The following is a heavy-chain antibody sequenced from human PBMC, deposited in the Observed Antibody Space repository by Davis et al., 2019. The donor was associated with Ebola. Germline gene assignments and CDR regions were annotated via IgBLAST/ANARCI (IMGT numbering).Heavy chain of an antibody. D-gene: IGHD4-17*01. Sequence: PGGSPRLSCVVSGFTFTSYSMNWVRQAPGKGLEWVAYISSSTDTIYYADSVKGRFTISRDNAKNSLFLQMNSLRAEDTAVYYCARDRFGDYLNEFWGQGTLVTVSS. V-gene: IGHV3-48*04. CDR2: ISSSTDTI. CDR1: GFTFTSYS. CDR3: ARDRFGDYLNEF. J-gene: IGHJ4*02.